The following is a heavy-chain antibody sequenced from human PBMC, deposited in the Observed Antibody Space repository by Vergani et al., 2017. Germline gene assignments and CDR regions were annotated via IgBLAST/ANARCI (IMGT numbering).Heavy chain of an antibody. CDR3: ARERVPRPYSSGWGLDY. CDR1: GFTFSSYG. J-gene: IGHJ4*02. V-gene: IGHV3-33*01. CDR2: IWYDGSNK. D-gene: IGHD6-19*01. Sequence: QVQLVESGGGVVQPGRSLRLSCAASGFTFSSYGMHWVRQAPGKGLEWVAVIWYDGSNKYYADSVKGRFTISRDNSKNTLYLQMNSLRAEDTAVYYCARERVPRPYSSGWGLDYWGQGTRVTVSS.